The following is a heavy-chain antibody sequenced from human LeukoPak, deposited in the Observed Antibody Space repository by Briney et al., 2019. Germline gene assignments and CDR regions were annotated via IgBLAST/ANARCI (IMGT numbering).Heavy chain of an antibody. CDR1: GFTFSSYA. J-gene: IGHJ6*03. V-gene: IGHV3-23*01. CDR2: ISGSGGST. CDR3: AKDYRGGYSYGYDYYYMDV. D-gene: IGHD5-18*01. Sequence: GGSLRLSCAASGFTFSSYAMSWVRQAPGKGLEWVSAISGSGGSTYYADSVKGRFTISRDNSKNTLYLQMNSLRAEDTAVYYCAKDYRGGYSYGYDYYYMDVWGKGTTVSVSS.